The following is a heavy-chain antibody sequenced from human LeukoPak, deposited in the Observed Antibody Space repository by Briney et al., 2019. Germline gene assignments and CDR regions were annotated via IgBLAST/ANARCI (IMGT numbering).Heavy chain of an antibody. J-gene: IGHJ6*02. V-gene: IGHV3-23*01. CDR1: GCTFSTYA. CDR3: AKLESGDYDYYYGMDV. CDR2: ISGSGATT. D-gene: IGHD4-17*01. Sequence: GGSLRLSCAASGCTFSTYAMSWVRQAPGKGLEWVSAISGSGATTYYADSVKGRFTISRDNSKNTLYLHMNSLRAEDTAIYYCAKLESGDYDYYYGMDVWGQGTTVTVSS.